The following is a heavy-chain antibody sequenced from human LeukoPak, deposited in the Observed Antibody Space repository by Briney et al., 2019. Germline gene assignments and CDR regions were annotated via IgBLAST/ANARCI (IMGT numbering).Heavy chain of an antibody. CDR1: GGSISSGGYS. CDR2: IYHSGST. D-gene: IGHD6-19*01. Sequence: SETLSLTCAVSGGSISSGGYSWSWIRQPPGKGLEWIGYIYHSGSTYYNPSLKSRVTISVDRSKNQFSLKLSSVTAADTAVYYCASSSGWYYFGYWGQGTLVTVSS. V-gene: IGHV4-30-2*01. J-gene: IGHJ4*02. CDR3: ASSSGWYYFGY.